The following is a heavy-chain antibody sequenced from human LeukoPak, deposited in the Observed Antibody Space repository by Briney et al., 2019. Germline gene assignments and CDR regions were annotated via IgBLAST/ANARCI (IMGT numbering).Heavy chain of an antibody. V-gene: IGHV4-59*01. Sequence: SETLSLTCTVSGGSISSYYWSWIRQPPGKGLEWIGYIYSSGSTNYNPSLKSRVTMSVDTSENQFSLKLSSVTTADTAVYYCARGVSGYSKVDYWGQGTLVTVSS. J-gene: IGHJ4*02. CDR2: IYSSGST. CDR3: ARGVSGYSKVDY. D-gene: IGHD5-12*01. CDR1: GGSISSYY.